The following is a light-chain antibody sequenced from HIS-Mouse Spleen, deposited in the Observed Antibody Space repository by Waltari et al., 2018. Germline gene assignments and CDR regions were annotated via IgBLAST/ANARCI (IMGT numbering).Light chain of an antibody. Sequence: DIVMTQSPDSLAVSLGERATINCKSSQSVLYSSNSKNYLAWYQQKPGPPPKLLIYWASPRESGVPGRFSGSGSGTDFTLTISSLQAEDVAVYYCQQYYSTPWTFGQGTKVEIK. CDR1: QSVLYSSNSKNY. CDR3: QQYYSTPWT. V-gene: IGKV4-1*01. J-gene: IGKJ1*01. CDR2: WAS.